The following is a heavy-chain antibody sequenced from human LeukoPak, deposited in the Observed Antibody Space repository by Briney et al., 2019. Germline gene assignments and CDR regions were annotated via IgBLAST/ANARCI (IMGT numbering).Heavy chain of an antibody. CDR2: INSDGSST. J-gene: IGHJ4*02. V-gene: IGHV3-74*01. CDR1: GFTFSSYG. D-gene: IGHD2-15*01. Sequence: PGGSLRLSCAASGFTFSSYGMHWVRQAPGKGLVWVSRINSDGSSTSYADSVKGRFTISRDNAKNTLYLQMNSLRAEDTAVYYCARGVGDIVVVVAATDPDFDYWGQGTLVTVSS. CDR3: ARGVGDIVVVVAATDPDFDY.